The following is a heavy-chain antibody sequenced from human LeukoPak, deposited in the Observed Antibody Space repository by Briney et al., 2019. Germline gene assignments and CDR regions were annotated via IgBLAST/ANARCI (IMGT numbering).Heavy chain of an antibody. J-gene: IGHJ4*02. CDR3: AKSLVDPTGGLIFDY. D-gene: IGHD1-26*01. V-gene: IGHV3-23*01. CDR2: ISGSGGST. CDR1: GFTFSSYA. Sequence: GGSLRLSCAAYGFTFSSYAMSWVRQAPGKGLEWVSAISGSGGSTYYADSVKGRFTISRDNSKNTLYLQMNSLRAEDTAVYYCAKSLVDPTGGLIFDYWGQGTLVTVSS.